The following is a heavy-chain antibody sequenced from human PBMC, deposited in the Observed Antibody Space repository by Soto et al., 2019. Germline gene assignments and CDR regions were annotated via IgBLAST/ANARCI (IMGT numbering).Heavy chain of an antibody. V-gene: IGHV1-69*12. Sequence: QVQLVQSGAEVKKPGSSVKVSCKASGGTFSSYAISWVRQAPGQGLEWMGGIIPIFGTANYAQKFQGRVTITADESTSTAYMELSSLRSEDTAVYYCARSITGTVSYYYGMAVWGQGTTVTVSS. CDR2: IIPIFGTA. CDR3: ARSITGTVSYYYGMAV. D-gene: IGHD1-20*01. CDR1: GGTFSSYA. J-gene: IGHJ6*02.